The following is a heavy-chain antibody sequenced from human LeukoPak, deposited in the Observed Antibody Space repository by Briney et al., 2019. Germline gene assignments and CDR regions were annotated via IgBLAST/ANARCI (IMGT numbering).Heavy chain of an antibody. CDR3: ARGSGRITIFGVVISSFDY. Sequence: PSETLSLTCAVYGGSFSGYYWSWIRQPPGKGLEWIGEINHSGSTNYNPSLTSRGTISVDKSKNKYSLKLSSVTTADTAVYYCARGSGRITIFGVVISSFDYWGQGTLVTVSS. V-gene: IGHV4-34*01. CDR1: GGSFSGYY. D-gene: IGHD3-3*01. J-gene: IGHJ4*02. CDR2: INHSGST.